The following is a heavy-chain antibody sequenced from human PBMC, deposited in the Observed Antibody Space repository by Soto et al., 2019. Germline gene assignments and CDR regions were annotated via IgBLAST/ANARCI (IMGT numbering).Heavy chain of an antibody. J-gene: IGHJ6*02. CDR3: VRGLYYSFTMDV. CDR2: ANSDGSST. Sequence: HPGGSLRLSCAASGFIFSSYWLHWVRKVPGKGLMWVSRANSDGSSTIYADSVKGRFTMSRDNIKNTLYLQMNSLTAEDTAVYYCVRGLYYSFTMDVWGQGTTVTVSS. CDR1: GFIFSSYW. V-gene: IGHV3-74*01.